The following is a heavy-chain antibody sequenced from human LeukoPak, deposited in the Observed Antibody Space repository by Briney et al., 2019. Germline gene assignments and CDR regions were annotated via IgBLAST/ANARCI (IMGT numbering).Heavy chain of an antibody. CDR1: GFTFSSYS. V-gene: IGHV3-48*01. J-gene: IGHJ4*02. CDR3: ARDLSLLVVAATWGY. Sequence: PGGSLRLSCAASGFTFSSYSMNWVRQAPGKGLERVSYISSSSSTIYYADSVKGRFTISRDNAKNSLYLQMNSLRAEDTAVYYCARDLSLLVVAATWGYWGQGTLVTVSS. D-gene: IGHD2-15*01. CDR2: ISSSSSTI.